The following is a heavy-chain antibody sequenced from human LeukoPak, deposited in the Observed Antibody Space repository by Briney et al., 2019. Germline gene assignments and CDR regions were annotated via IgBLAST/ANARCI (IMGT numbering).Heavy chain of an antibody. Sequence: SVKVSCKASGGTFSSYAISWVRQAPGQGFEWMGRIIPTLGIANYAQKFQGRVTITADKSTSTAYMELSSLRSEDTAVYYCAREGRTYYFDYWGQGTLVTVSS. CDR3: AREGRTYYFDY. CDR2: IIPTLGIA. J-gene: IGHJ4*02. V-gene: IGHV1-69*04. D-gene: IGHD3-10*01. CDR1: GGTFSSYA.